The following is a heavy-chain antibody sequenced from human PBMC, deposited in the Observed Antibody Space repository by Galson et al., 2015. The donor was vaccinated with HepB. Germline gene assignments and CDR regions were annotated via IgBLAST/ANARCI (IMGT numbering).Heavy chain of an antibody. D-gene: IGHD3-9*01. J-gene: IGHJ6*02. CDR2: FDPEDGET. V-gene: IGHV1-24*01. CDR3: ATNKRLRYFDWSPGYYGMDV. Sequence: SCKVSGYTLTELSMHWVRQAPGIGLEWMGGFDPEDGETIYAQKFQGRVTMTEDTSTDTAYMELSSLRSEDTAVYYCATNKRLRYFDWSPGYYGMDVWGQGTTVTVSS. CDR1: GYTLTELS.